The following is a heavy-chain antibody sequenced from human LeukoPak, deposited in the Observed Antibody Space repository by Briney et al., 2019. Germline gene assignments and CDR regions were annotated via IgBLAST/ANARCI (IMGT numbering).Heavy chain of an antibody. J-gene: IGHJ6*03. D-gene: IGHD6-19*01. V-gene: IGHV4-59*12. CDR3: ARTRIAVNHYYYYYYYMDV. Sequence: SETLSLTCTVSGGSISSYYWSWIRQPPGKGLEWIGYIYYSGSTNYNPSLKSRVTISVDTSKNQFSLKLSSVTAADTAVYYCARTRIAVNHYYYYYYYMDVWGKGTTVTVSS. CDR2: IYYSGST. CDR1: GGSISSYY.